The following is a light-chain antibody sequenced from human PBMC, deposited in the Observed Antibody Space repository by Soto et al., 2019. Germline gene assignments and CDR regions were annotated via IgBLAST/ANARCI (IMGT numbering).Light chain of an antibody. J-gene: IGKJ1*01. CDR3: QQYHDTGT. Sequence: EIVLTQSPGTLSLSPGERATLSCRASQSVSSIFLAWYQQKPGQAPRLLISGASSRATGIPDRFSGSGSGTEFILTISRLEPEDFAVYYCQQYHDTGTFGQGTKV. V-gene: IGKV3-20*01. CDR1: QSVSSIF. CDR2: GAS.